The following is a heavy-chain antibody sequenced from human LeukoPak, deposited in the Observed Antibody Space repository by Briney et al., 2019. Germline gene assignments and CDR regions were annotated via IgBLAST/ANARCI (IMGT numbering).Heavy chain of an antibody. V-gene: IGHV4-4*07. CDR3: ARELTNRITVAGRYYFDL. CDR1: GGSISSYY. Sequence: SETLSLTCTVSGGSISSYYWSWIRQPAGKGLEWIGRIYTSGSTNYNPSLKSRVTMSVDTSKNQFSLELSSVTAADTAVYYCARELTNRITVAGRYYFDLWGRGTPVTVPS. D-gene: IGHD6-19*01. CDR2: IYTSGST. J-gene: IGHJ2*01.